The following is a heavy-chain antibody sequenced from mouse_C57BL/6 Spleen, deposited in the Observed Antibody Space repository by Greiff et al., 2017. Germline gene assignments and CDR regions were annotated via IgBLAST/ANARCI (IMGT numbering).Heavy chain of an antibody. Sequence: VQLQQSGAELVKPGASVKISCKASGYAFSSYWMNWVKQRPGKGLEWMGQIYPGDGDTNYNGKFKGKATLTADKSSSTAYMQLSSLTSEDSAVYFCAPTVVAPYFDYWGQGTTLTVSS. J-gene: IGHJ2*01. CDR1: GYAFSSYW. D-gene: IGHD1-1*01. CDR3: APTVVAPYFDY. CDR2: IYPGDGDT. V-gene: IGHV1-80*01.